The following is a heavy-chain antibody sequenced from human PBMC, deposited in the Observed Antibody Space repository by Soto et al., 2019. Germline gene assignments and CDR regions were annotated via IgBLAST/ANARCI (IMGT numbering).Heavy chain of an antibody. CDR2: VGSSGTNT. CDR3: ARGGRTKPLDY. V-gene: IGHV3-23*01. J-gene: IGHJ4*02. Sequence: EVQLLESGGGLVQPGGSLRLSCAASGFTFSSSAMSWVRLAPGKGLEWVSSVGSSGTNTYYADSVKGRVTIARDNTKKTLDMERISVRGDDTAVYYCARGGRTKPLDYWGQGTPVTVSS. CDR1: GFTFSSSA.